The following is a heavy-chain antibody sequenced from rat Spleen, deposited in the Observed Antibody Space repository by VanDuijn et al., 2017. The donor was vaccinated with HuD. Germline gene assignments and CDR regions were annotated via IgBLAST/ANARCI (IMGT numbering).Heavy chain of an antibody. CDR1: GFTFSNYG. V-gene: IGHV5-20*01. CDR2: ISYDGGST. J-gene: IGHJ3*01. Sequence: EVQLVESGGGLVQPGRSMKLSCAASGFTFSNYGMAWVRQAPKKGLEWVAYISYDGGSTYYRDSVKGRFTISRDNAKSTLYLQMDSLRSDDTATYYCTTKRYPPFAYWGQGTLVTVSS. CDR3: TTKRYPPFAY. D-gene: IGHD1-5*01.